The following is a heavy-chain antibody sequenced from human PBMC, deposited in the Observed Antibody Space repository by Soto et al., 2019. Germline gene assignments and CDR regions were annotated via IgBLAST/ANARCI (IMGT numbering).Heavy chain of an antibody. J-gene: IGHJ4*02. CDR3: ARDFEY. V-gene: IGHV3-74*01. Sequence: EVQLVESGGGLVQPGGSLRLSCEASGFTFSTFWMHWVRQAPGKGLMWVSRINSDGSSTNYADSVKGRVTISRENAKNTLYLLLNSLRPEDTAVYYCARDFEYWGPGTLVTVSS. CDR1: GFTFSTFW. CDR2: INSDGSST.